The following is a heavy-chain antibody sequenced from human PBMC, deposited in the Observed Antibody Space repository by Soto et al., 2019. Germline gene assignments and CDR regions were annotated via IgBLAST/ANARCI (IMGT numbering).Heavy chain of an antibody. V-gene: IGHV5-51*03. Sequence: EVQLVQSGAEVKKPGESLKISCKGSGYSFTSYWIGWVRQMPGKGLEWMGIIYPGDSDTRYSPSFQCQVTISADKSLSTAYMQCSSMTASEPATYYCAREYGSSTSCYGGVADYRMDVWGKGTKVTVSS. CDR3: AREYGSSTSCYGGVADYRMDV. CDR1: GYSFTSYW. J-gene: IGHJ6*04. CDR2: IYPGDSDT. D-gene: IGHD2-2*01.